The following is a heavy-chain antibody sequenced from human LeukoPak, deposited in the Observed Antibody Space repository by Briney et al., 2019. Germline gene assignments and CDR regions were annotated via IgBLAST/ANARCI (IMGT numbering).Heavy chain of an antibody. CDR1: GYTFTSYG. CDR2: INAGNGNT. D-gene: IGHD3-10*01. CDR3: ARAGSMVRGVGIFGFDY. J-gene: IGHJ4*02. V-gene: IGHV1-3*03. Sequence: GASVKVSCKASGYTFTSYGISWVRQAPGQRLEWMGWINAGNGNTKYSLEFQGRVTVTRDTSASTSYMELSSLRSEDMAVYYCARAGSMVRGVGIFGFDYWGQGTLVTVSS.